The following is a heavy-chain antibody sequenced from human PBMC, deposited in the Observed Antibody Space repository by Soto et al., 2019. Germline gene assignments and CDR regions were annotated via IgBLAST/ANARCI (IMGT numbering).Heavy chain of an antibody. D-gene: IGHD2-15*01. Sequence: ESGGGLVQPGGSLRLSCAASGFTFSSYSMNWVRQAPGKGLEWVSYISSSSSTIYYADSVKGRFTISRDNAKNSLYLQMNSLRDEDTAVYYCARAQRERETVVVYYYYYGMDVWGQGTTVTVSS. J-gene: IGHJ6*02. CDR2: ISSSSSTI. CDR1: GFTFSSYS. V-gene: IGHV3-48*02. CDR3: ARAQRERETVVVYYYYYGMDV.